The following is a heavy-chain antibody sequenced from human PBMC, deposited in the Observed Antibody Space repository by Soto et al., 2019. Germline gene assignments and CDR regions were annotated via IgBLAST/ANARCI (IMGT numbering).Heavy chain of an antibody. CDR2: IYWDDDK. D-gene: IGHD2-21*02. Sequence: SGPTLVNPTQTLTLTCTFSAFSPSTGGVSVGWIRRPPGKALEWLALIYWDDDKRYSPSLRSRLTITKDTSKNQVVLTMTNMDPVDTATYYCIQSRCGGDCLQSYASYYYYGMDVWGQGTTVTVSS. V-gene: IGHV2-5*02. J-gene: IGHJ6*02. CDR3: IQSRCGGDCLQSYASYYYYGMDV. CDR1: AFSPSTGGVS.